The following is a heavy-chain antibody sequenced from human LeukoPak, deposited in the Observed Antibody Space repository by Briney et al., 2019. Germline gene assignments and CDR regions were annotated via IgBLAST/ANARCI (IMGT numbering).Heavy chain of an antibody. D-gene: IGHD3-22*01. CDR3: ATADSSGYYRWWFDP. J-gene: IGHJ5*02. V-gene: IGHV1-24*01. CDR1: GYTLTELS. Sequence: ASVKVSCKVSGYTLTELSMYWVRQAPGKGLEWMGGFDPEDGETIYAQKFQGRVTMTEDTSTDTAYMELSSLRSEDTAVYYCATADSSGYYRWWFDPWGQGTLVTVSS. CDR2: FDPEDGET.